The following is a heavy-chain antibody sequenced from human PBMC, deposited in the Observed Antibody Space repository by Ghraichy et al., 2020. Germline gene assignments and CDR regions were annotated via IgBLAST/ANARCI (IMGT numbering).Heavy chain of an antibody. J-gene: IGHJ6*02. D-gene: IGHD2-2*02. CDR1: GYTFTSYG. CDR2: ISAYNGNT. CDR3: ARDFLGYCSSTSCYRSTSTYGMDV. V-gene: IGHV1-18*04. Sequence: ASVKLSCKASGYTFTSYGISWVRQAPGQGLEWMGWISAYNGNTNYAQKLQGRVTMTTDTSTSTAYMELRSLRSDDTAVYYCARDFLGYCSSTSCYRSTSTYGMDVWGQGTTVTVSS.